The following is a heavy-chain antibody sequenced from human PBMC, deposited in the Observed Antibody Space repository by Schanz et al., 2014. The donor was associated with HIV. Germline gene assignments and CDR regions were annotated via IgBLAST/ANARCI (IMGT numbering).Heavy chain of an antibody. CDR2: ISGGGGNT. D-gene: IGHD3-22*01. CDR3: AKDRRRDYYYESSGYLDF. J-gene: IGHJ4*02. V-gene: IGHV3-23*04. CDR1: GFTFDDYA. Sequence: EVQLVESGGGLVQPGRSLRLSCAASGFTFDDYAMHWVRQAPGKGLEWVASISGGGGNTYYADSVKGRFIISRDISKRTVYLQMNSLGAEDTAIYFCAKDRRRDYYYESSGYLDFWGQGTLVTVSS.